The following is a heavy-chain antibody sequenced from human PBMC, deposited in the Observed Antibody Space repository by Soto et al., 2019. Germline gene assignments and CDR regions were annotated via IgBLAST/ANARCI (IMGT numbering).Heavy chain of an antibody. D-gene: IGHD2-15*01. CDR3: ARLRRGCSGGSCYPKNNWFDP. CDR1: GYSFTSYW. Sequence: GESLKISCKGSGYSFTSYWIGWVRQMPGKGLEWMGIIYPGDSDTRYSPSFQGQVTISADKSISTAYLQWSSLKASDTAMYYCARLRRGCSGGSCYPKNNWFDPWGQGTLVTVSS. V-gene: IGHV5-51*01. J-gene: IGHJ5*02. CDR2: IYPGDSDT.